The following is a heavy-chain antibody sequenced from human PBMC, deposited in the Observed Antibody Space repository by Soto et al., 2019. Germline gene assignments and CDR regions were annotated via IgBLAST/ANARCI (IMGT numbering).Heavy chain of an antibody. CDR2: IDPSDSYT. CDR1: GYSFTSYW. Sequence: SGEPLKISCKGSGYSFTSYWISWVRQMPGKGLEWMGRIDPSDSYTNYSPSFQGHVTISADKSISTAYLQWSSLKASDTAMYYCASCSIAADYYGMDVWGQGTTVTVSS. V-gene: IGHV5-10-1*01. J-gene: IGHJ6*02. CDR3: ASCSIAADYYGMDV. D-gene: IGHD6-13*01.